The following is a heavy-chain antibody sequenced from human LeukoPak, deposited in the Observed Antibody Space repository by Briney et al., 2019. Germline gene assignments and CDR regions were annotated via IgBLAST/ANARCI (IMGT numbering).Heavy chain of an antibody. J-gene: IGHJ4*02. D-gene: IGHD1-26*01. V-gene: IGHV3-33*01. CDR2: IWYDGSNK. CDR3: AGDRATSYFDY. CDR1: GFTFRSHG. Sequence: PGGSLRLSCAASGFTFRSHGMHWVRQAPGKGLKWVAFIWYDGSNKYYTDSVKGRFTISRDNSKNTLYLQMNSLRAEDMAVYYCAGDRATSYFDYWGQGALVTISS.